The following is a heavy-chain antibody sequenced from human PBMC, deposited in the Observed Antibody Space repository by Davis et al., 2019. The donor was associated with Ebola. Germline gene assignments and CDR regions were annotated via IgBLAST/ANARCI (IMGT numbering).Heavy chain of an antibody. CDR3: AKDMIDEGLSSPHPDFQH. D-gene: IGHD3-22*01. Sequence: GGSLRLSCAASGFTFSSYAMSWVRQAPGKGLEWVSAITGSGSSTYYADSVRGRFTISRDNSKNTLYLQIKSLRAEDTAVYYCAKDMIDEGLSSPHPDFQHWGQGTLVTVSS. V-gene: IGHV3-23*01. CDR2: ITGSGSST. CDR1: GFTFSSYA. J-gene: IGHJ1*01.